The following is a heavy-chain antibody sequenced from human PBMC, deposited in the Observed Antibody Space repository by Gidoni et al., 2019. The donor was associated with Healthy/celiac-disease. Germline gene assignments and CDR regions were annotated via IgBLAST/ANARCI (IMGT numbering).Heavy chain of an antibody. V-gene: IGHV4-59*01. D-gene: IGHD3-10*01. CDR2: IYYSGIT. CDR1: GGSISSYY. Sequence: QVQLQESGPGLVKPSETLSLTCTVAGGSISSYYWSWIRQPPGKGLAWIGYIYYSGITNYNPSLKSRVTISVDTSKNQFSLKLSSVTAADTAVYYCAATYYYGSGSSYYFDYWGQGTLVTVSS. J-gene: IGHJ4*02. CDR3: AATYYYGSGSSYYFDY.